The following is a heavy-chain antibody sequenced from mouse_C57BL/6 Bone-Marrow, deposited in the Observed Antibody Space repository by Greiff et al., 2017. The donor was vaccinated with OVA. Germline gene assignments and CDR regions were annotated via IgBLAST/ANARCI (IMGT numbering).Heavy chain of an antibody. J-gene: IGHJ3*01. CDR3: ARLDVYYIAY. V-gene: IGHV5-16*01. CDR2: INYGGSST. Sequence: EVQRVESEGGLVQPGSSMTLSCTASGFTFSDYYMAWVRQVPEKGLEWVANINYGGSSTYYLDSLKSRFIISRDNAKNILYLQMSSLKSEDTATYYCARLDVYYIAYWGQGTLVTVSA. D-gene: IGHD2-3*01. CDR1: GFTFSDYY.